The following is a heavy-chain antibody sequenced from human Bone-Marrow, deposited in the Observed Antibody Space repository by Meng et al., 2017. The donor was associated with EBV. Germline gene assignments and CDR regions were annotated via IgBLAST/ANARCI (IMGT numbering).Heavy chain of an antibody. Sequence: QVQVVQAEAEVKKLGSAGRVPCPTSGGTVNSDAVSWVRQAPGQGLEWMGGLIPMSGAPHYAQKFQGRVTITADESTSTHYMDLSNLRSDDTAMYYCASESGRGFTPDYWGQGTLVTVSS. CDR3: ASESGRGFTPDY. CDR1: GGTVNSDA. J-gene: IGHJ4*02. V-gene: IGHV1-69*01. CDR2: LIPMSGAP. D-gene: IGHD3-10*01.